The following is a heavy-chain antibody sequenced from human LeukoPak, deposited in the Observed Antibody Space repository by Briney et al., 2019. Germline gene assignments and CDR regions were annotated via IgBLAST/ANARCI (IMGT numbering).Heavy chain of an antibody. J-gene: IGHJ4*02. CDR1: GLTFSVFG. CDR3: AKDYGDYDVKHYFDY. D-gene: IGHD4-17*01. V-gene: IGHV3-33*06. Sequence: PGRSLRLSCAASGLTFSVFGMHWVRQAPGKGLEWVAVIWYDGSNKYYADSVKGRFSISRDNSKNTLYLQMNSLRAEDTAVYYCAKDYGDYDVKHYFDYWGLGTLVIVSS. CDR2: IWYDGSNK.